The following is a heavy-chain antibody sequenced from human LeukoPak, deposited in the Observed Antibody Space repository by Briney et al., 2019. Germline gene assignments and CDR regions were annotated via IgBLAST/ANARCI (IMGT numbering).Heavy chain of an antibody. V-gene: IGHV1-2*02. J-gene: IGHJ4*02. Sequence: ASVKVSCKASGYTFTGYYMHWVRQAPGQGLEWMGWINPNSGGTNYAPKFQGRVTMTRDTSISTAYMELSWLRSDDTAVYYCARGHDSSGSYSGTGDYWGQGALVTVSS. CDR2: INPNSGGT. CDR1: GYTFTGYY. D-gene: IGHD3-22*01. CDR3: ARGHDSSGSYSGTGDY.